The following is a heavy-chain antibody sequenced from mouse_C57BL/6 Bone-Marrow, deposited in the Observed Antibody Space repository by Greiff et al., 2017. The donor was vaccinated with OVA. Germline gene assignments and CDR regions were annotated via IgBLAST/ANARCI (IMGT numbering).Heavy chain of an antibody. J-gene: IGHJ1*03. CDR3: ARDYSNYEGDWYFDV. Sequence: VQVVESGPGLVQPSQSLSITCTVSGFSLTSYGVHWVRQSPGKGLEWLGVIWSGGSTDYNAAFISRLSISKDNSKSQVFFKMNSLQADDTAIYYCARDYSNYEGDWYFDVWGTGTTVTVSS. V-gene: IGHV2-2*01. CDR1: GFSLTSYG. D-gene: IGHD2-5*01. CDR2: IWSGGST.